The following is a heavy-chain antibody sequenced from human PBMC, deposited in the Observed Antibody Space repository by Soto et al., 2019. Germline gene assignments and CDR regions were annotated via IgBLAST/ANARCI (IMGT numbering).Heavy chain of an antibody. Sequence: LSLTCTVSGASITGTSYWSWIRQPAGKGLEWLSYISPRSNYREYADSVRGRHTISRDNAKKSLFLQMNSLRAEDTGVYYCVRGGGGGQFDSWGQGTLVTVSS. CDR3: VRGGGGGQFDS. V-gene: IGHV3-11*05. D-gene: IGHD2-21*01. J-gene: IGHJ4*02. CDR2: ISPRSNYR. CDR1: GASITGTSY.